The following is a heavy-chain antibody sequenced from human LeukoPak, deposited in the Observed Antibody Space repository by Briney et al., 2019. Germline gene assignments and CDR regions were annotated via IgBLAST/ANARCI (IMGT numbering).Heavy chain of an antibody. Sequence: GGSLRLSCAAPGFSFSIYAMHWVRQAPGKGLEWVAVVSHDRRTQYYTDSLKGRFTISRDNSKNTLYLQMNGLRTDDTAVYYCARAIVGTENFDYWGQGTWSPSPQ. J-gene: IGHJ4*02. CDR3: ARAIVGTENFDY. D-gene: IGHD5-12*01. CDR2: VSHDRRTQ. V-gene: IGHV3-30*10. CDR1: GFSFSIYA.